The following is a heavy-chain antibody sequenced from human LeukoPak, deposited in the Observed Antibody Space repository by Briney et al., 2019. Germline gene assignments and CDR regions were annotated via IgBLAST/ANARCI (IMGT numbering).Heavy chain of an antibody. Sequence: GGSLRLSCAASGFTFSSYGMHWVRQAPGKGLEWVAVISYDGSNKYYADSVKSRFTISRDNSKNTLYLQMNSLRAEDTAVYYCAKDPDCTSGICYTFFDYWGQGTLVTVSS. V-gene: IGHV3-30*18. CDR1: GFTFSSYG. J-gene: IGHJ4*02. CDR3: AKDPDCTSGICYTFFDY. D-gene: IGHD2-8*01. CDR2: ISYDGSNK.